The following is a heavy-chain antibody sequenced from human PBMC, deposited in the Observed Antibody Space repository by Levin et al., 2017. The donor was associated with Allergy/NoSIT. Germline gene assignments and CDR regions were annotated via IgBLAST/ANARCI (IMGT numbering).Heavy chain of an antibody. CDR2: ISSSNSYI. CDR1: GFTFSSYG. CDR3: ARDRYPGNYYDSSGYSFDD. D-gene: IGHD3-22*01. V-gene: IGHV3-21*06. J-gene: IGHJ4*02. Sequence: GESLKISCAASGFTFSSYGMTWVRQAPGKGLEWVSYISSSNSYIYYADSVKGRFTISRDNANNSLYLQMNSLRGEDTAVYYCARDRYPGNYYDSSGYSFDDWGQGTLVTVSS.